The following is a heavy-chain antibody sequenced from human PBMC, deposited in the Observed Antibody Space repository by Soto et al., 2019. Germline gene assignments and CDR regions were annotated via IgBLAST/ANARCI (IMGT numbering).Heavy chain of an antibody. D-gene: IGHD1-26*01. CDR2: ISPQTGGT. V-gene: IGHV1-2*02. CDR3: GRGRSGELVIFY. Sequence: ASVKVSCKASGYTFTGYYIHWVRQTPGQGPEWMGEISPQTGGTKYAQKYQGRVTMTRDTSITTVYMELSDLSPDDTAVYYCGRGRSGELVIFYWGQGTLVTVSS. CDR1: GYTFTGYY. J-gene: IGHJ4*02.